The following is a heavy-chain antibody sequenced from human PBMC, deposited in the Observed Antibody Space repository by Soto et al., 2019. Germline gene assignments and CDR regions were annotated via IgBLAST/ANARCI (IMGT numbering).Heavy chain of an antibody. Sequence: QVQLVQSGAEVKKPGASVKVSCKASGYTFTSYAMHWVRQAPGQRLEWMGWINAGNGNTKYSQKFQGRVTITRDTSASTAYMELSSLRSEDTAVYYWARSHSVTTPLQQDYWGQGTLVTVSS. D-gene: IGHD4-4*01. CDR2: INAGNGNT. V-gene: IGHV1-3*01. CDR3: ARSHSVTTPLQQDY. CDR1: GYTFTSYA. J-gene: IGHJ4*02.